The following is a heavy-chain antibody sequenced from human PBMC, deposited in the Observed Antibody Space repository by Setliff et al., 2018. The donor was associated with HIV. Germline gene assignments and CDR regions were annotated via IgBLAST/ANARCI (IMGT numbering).Heavy chain of an antibody. V-gene: IGHV1-18*01. CDR2: ISAYNGNT. Sequence: ASVKVSCKASGYTFTSYGISWVRQAPGQGLEWMGWISAYNGNTNYAQKLQGRVTMTTDTSTSTAYMELRSLRSDDTAVYYCARGGSGYSYGCEYYGMDVWGQGTTVTVSS. CDR3: ARGGSGYSYGCEYYGMDV. CDR1: GYTFTSYG. J-gene: IGHJ6*02. D-gene: IGHD5-18*01.